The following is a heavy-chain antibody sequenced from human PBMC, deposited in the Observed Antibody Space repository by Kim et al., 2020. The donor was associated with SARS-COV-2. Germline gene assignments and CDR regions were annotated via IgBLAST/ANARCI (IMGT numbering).Heavy chain of an antibody. Sequence: YADPVKGRFTIARDNSNTRLYLQMNSLRAEDTAVYYCAREGIVGATTGMDVWGQGTTVTVSS. CDR3: AREGIVGATTGMDV. J-gene: IGHJ6*02. V-gene: IGHV3-33*01. D-gene: IGHD1-26*01.